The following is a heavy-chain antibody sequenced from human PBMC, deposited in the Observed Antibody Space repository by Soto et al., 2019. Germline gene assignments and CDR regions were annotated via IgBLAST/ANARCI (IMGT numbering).Heavy chain of an antibody. CDR2: ISTGSRHI. CDR3: SRSPEVGVRGGD. Sequence: XGSLRLSFAGSGFTFSAYNINWVRQAPGKGLDWVSSISTGSRHIYQPVSMKGRFTISRDDAKNSVYLQMNSLRAEDTAVYYCSRSPEVGVRGGDWGQGTLVTVSS. D-gene: IGHD3-3*01. J-gene: IGHJ4*02. CDR1: GFTFSAYN. V-gene: IGHV3-21*01.